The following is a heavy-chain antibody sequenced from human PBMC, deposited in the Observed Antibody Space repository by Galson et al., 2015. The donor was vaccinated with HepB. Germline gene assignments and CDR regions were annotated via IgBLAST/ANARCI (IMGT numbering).Heavy chain of an antibody. CDR2: ISGSGGST. D-gene: IGHD3-10*01. J-gene: IGHJ4*02. CDR1: GFTFSSYA. Sequence: SLRLSCAASGFTFSSYAMSWVRQAPGKGLEWVSAISGSGGSTYYADSVKGRFTISRDNSKNTLYLQMNSLRAEDTAVYYCAKDLKVRGAIRGYYFDYWGQGTLVTVSS. CDR3: AKDLKVRGAIRGYYFDY. V-gene: IGHV3-23*01.